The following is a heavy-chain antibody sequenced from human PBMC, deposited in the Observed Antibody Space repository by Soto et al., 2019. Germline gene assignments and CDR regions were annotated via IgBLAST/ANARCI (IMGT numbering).Heavy chain of an antibody. D-gene: IGHD2-21*02. J-gene: IGHJ5*02. CDR2: VYHTGDT. Sequence: SETLSLTCGVSGGTVASSHWWSWVRQSPGGGLEWIGNVYHTGDTNFNPSLQSRFTISVDKSNNQFSLRLNSLTAADTAVYFCAREIVTAGGNNYFDPWGPGTLVTV. V-gene: IGHV4-4*02. CDR3: AREIVTAGGNNYFDP. CDR1: GGTVASSHW.